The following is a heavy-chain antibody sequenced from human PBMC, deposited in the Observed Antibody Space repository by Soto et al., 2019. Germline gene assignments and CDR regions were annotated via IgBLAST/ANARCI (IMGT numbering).Heavy chain of an antibody. CDR1: GDSLGNYY. CDR3: ARADYEILTGSYAMDV. D-gene: IGHD3-9*01. CDR2: VSSSGNT. J-gene: IGHJ6*02. V-gene: IGHV4-4*07. Sequence: TSETLSLTCTVSGDSLGNYYWSWIRQPVGKGLEWIGRVSSSGNTNANPTLNSRATMSIDTSKNQFSLRLRSVTAADTAVYYCARADYEILTGSYAMDVWGQGTTVTVSS.